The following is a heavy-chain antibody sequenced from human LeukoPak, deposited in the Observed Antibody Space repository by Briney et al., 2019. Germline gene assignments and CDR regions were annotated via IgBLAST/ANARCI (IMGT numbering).Heavy chain of an antibody. CDR2: ISGSGGST. CDR1: GFTFSNYA. V-gene: IGHV3-23*01. Sequence: GGSLRLSCVASGFTFSNYAMSWVRQTPGKGLEWVSSISGSGGSTRYADSVKGRFTISRDNSKNILYLQMNSLRAEDTAVYYCAKDWMSTIINYFDYWGQGTLVTVSS. CDR3: AKDWMSTIINYFDY. J-gene: IGHJ4*02. D-gene: IGHD5-12*01.